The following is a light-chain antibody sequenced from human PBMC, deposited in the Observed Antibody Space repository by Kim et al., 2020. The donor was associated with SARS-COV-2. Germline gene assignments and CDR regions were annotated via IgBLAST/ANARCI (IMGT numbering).Light chain of an antibody. CDR1: SRDIGGYKS. CDR3: SSYTAASTWV. J-gene: IGLJ2*01. CDR2: DVN. Sequence: GRSITISCIGSSRDIGGYKSVSWYQQHPGKPPKLMISDVNKRPSGVSNRFSGSKSGNTASLTISGLQADDEADYYCSSYTAASTWVFGGGTKVTVL. V-gene: IGLV2-14*03.